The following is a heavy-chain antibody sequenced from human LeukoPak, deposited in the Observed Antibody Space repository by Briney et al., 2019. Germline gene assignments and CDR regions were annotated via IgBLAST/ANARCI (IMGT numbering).Heavy chain of an antibody. Sequence: NPGGSLRLSCAASGFTFSTYTINWVRQAPGKGLEWVSSISSSSGHMYYADSVKGRFTISRDNAKNSLYLQMNSLRAEDTAVYYCAGGLWFGELLYAFWGQGTLVTVSS. V-gene: IGHV3-21*01. CDR2: ISSSSGHM. CDR1: GFTFSTYT. CDR3: AGGLWFGELLYAF. J-gene: IGHJ4*02. D-gene: IGHD3-10*01.